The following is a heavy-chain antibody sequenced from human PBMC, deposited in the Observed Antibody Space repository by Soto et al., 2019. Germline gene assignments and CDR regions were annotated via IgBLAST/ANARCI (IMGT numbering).Heavy chain of an antibody. CDR3: ARDMVVGSGGVDY. CDR1: GFTFSSYS. V-gene: IGHV3-21*01. Sequence: EVQLVESGGGLVKPGGSLRLSCAASGFTFSSYSMNWVRQAPGKGLEWVSSISSSSSYIYYADSVKGRFTISRDNAKNSLYLQMNSLRAEDTAVYYSARDMVVGSGGVDYWGQGTLVTVSS. D-gene: IGHD2-15*01. CDR2: ISSSSSYI. J-gene: IGHJ4*02.